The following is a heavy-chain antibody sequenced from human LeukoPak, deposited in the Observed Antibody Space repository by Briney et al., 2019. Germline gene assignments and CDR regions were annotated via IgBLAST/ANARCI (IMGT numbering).Heavy chain of an antibody. CDR3: AREFYSSGWETYYFDY. J-gene: IGHJ4*02. Sequence: SQTLSLTCTVSGGSISSGSYYWSWIRQPAGKGLEWIGRMYTSGSSNYHPSLKSRFTISVDTSKNQFSLKLSSVTAADTAVYYCAREFYSSGWETYYFDYWGQGTLVTVSS. V-gene: IGHV4-61*02. CDR2: MYTSGSS. D-gene: IGHD6-19*01. CDR1: GGSISSGSYY.